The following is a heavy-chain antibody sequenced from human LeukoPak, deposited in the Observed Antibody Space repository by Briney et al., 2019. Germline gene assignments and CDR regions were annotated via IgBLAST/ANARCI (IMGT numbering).Heavy chain of an antibody. CDR2: ISAYNGNT. D-gene: IGHD4-23*01. CDR3: ARFRPNYGGNPSSVDY. CDR1: GYTFTSYG. Sequence: GASVKVSCKASGYTFTSYGISWVRQAPGQGLEWMGWISAYNGNTNYAQKLQGRVTMTTDTSTSTAYMELRSLRSDDTAVYYCARFRPNYGGNPSSVDYWGQGALVTVSS. J-gene: IGHJ4*02. V-gene: IGHV1-18*01.